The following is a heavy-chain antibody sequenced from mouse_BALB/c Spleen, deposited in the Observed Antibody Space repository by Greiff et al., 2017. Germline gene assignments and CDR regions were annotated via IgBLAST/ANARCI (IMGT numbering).Heavy chain of an antibody. J-gene: IGHJ4*01. CDR3: AIGSSHPYYAMDD. CDR2: IWGGGST. V-gene: IGHV2-6-4*01. Sequence: QVQLKESGPGLVAPSQSLSITCTVSGFSLSRYSVHWVRQPPGKGLEWLGMIWGGGSTDYNSALKSRLSISKDNSKSKVFLKMNSLQTDDTDMYYCAIGSSHPYYAMDDWGQGTSVTVSS. CDR1: GFSLSRYS. D-gene: IGHD1-1*01.